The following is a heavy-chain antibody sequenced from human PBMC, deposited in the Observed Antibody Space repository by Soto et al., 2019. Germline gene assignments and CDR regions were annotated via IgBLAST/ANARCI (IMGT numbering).Heavy chain of an antibody. CDR1: GYSISSGYY. Sequence: SETLSLTCTVSGYSISSGYYWGWIRQPPGKGLEWIGNIYHGESNYYNPSLKSRVTISVDTSKNQFSLKLSSVTEADTAVYYCATAGIGDDRTSFDPWGQGTLVTVSS. CDR3: ATAGIGDDRTSFDP. CDR2: IYHGESN. V-gene: IGHV4-38-2*02. D-gene: IGHD2-8*01. J-gene: IGHJ5*02.